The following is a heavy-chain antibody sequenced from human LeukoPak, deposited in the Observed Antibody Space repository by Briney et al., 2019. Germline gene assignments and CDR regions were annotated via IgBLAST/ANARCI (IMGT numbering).Heavy chain of an antibody. D-gene: IGHD3-10*01. Sequence: LETLSLTCTVSGGSISTYYWSGIRQPPGKGLEWIGYIYYSGSPNYNPSLKSRVTISVDTSKNQFSLKLSSVTAADTAIYYCARESYYDYYFDYWGQGTLVTVSS. CDR2: IYYSGSP. CDR3: ARESYYDYYFDY. J-gene: IGHJ4*02. V-gene: IGHV4-59*01. CDR1: GGSISTYY.